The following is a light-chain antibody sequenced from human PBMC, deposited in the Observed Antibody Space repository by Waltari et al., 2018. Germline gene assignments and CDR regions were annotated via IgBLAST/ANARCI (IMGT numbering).Light chain of an antibody. CDR3: QQYNSYSPIT. CDR2: KAS. V-gene: IGKV1-5*03. Sequence: DIQMNQSPSTLSASVGDRVTITCRASQSISTWLAWYQQKPGKAPNLLIYKASSLESGVPSRFSGSGSGTEFTLTISSLQPDDFATYYCQQYNSYSPITFGGGTKVEI. CDR1: QSISTW. J-gene: IGKJ4*01.